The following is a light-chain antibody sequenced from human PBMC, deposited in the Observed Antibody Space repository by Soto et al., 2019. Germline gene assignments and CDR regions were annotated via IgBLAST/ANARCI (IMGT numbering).Light chain of an antibody. CDR1: SSDIGGYNS. J-gene: IGLJ2*01. CDR3: SSSAGSNNVVV. V-gene: IGLV2-8*01. CDR2: DVN. Sequence: QSALTQPPSASGSPGQSVTISCTGTSSDIGGYNSVSWYQQHPGKAPKLMIYDVNKRPSGVPDRFSGSKSGNTASLTVSGLQGDDEADYFCSSSAGSNNVVVFGGGTKLTVL.